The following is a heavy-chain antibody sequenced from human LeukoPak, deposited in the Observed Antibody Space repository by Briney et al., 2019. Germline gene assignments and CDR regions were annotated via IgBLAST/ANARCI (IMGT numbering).Heavy chain of an antibody. CDR1: GGTFSSYA. CDR2: IIPIFGTA. Sequence: SVKVSCKASGGTFSSYAISWVRQDPGQGLEWIGVIIPIFGTANYAQKFQGRVTITADESTSTAYMELSSLRSEDTAVYYCARDPSRYQPNIWWFDPWGQGTLVTVSS. J-gene: IGHJ5*02. D-gene: IGHD2-2*01. V-gene: IGHV1-69*13. CDR3: ARDPSRYQPNIWWFDP.